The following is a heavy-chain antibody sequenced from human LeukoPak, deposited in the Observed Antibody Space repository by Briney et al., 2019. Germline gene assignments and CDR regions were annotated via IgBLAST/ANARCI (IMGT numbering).Heavy chain of an antibody. D-gene: IGHD2-2*01. J-gene: IGHJ6*03. CDR2: IIPILGIA. Sequence: SVKVSCKGSGGTFSSYAISWVRQAPGQGLEWMGRIIPILGIANYAQKFQGRVTITADESTSTAYMELSSLRSEDTAVYYCVVVVGVPAAMNYYYYMDVWGKGTTVTVSS. CDR1: GGTFSSYA. V-gene: IGHV1-69*04. CDR3: VVVVGVPAAMNYYYYMDV.